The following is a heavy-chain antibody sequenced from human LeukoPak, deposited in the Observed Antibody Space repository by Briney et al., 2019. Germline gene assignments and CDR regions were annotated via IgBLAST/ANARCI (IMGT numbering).Heavy chain of an antibody. CDR3: AKGVAAAFGY. J-gene: IGHJ4*02. Sequence: PGRSLRLSCAASGFTFSSYGMHWVRQAPGKGLEWVAVISYDGSNKYYADSVKGRFTTSRDNSKNTLYLQMNSLRAEDTAEYYCAKGVAAAFGYWGQGTLVTVSS. V-gene: IGHV3-30*18. CDR2: ISYDGSNK. D-gene: IGHD6-13*01. CDR1: GFTFSSYG.